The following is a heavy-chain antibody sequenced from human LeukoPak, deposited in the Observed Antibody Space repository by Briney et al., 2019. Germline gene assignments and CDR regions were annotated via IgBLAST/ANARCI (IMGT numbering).Heavy chain of an antibody. V-gene: IGHV4-39*01. Sequence: SETLSLTCTVSGGSISTSTYYWGWIRQPPGKGLEWIESVYYTGSTYYNPSLKSRVTISVDTSKNQFSLKLSSVTAADTAVYYCARHYITMVRGVISGWFDPWGQGTLVTVSS. CDR2: VYYTGST. CDR1: GGSISTSTYY. CDR3: ARHYITMVRGVISGWFDP. D-gene: IGHD3-10*01. J-gene: IGHJ5*02.